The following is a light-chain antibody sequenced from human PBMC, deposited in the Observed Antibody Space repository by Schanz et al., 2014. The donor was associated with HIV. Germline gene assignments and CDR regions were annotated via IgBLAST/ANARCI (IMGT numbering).Light chain of an antibody. CDR1: SSDVGSYNL. Sequence: QSALTQPASVSGSPGQSITISCTGTSSDVGSYNLVSWYQQYPGKVPKLMIYEVNKRPSGVPDRFSGSKSGNTASLTISGLQADDEGDYYCSSYTTNRTMAFGGGTKLTVL. V-gene: IGLV2-14*02. CDR2: EVN. J-gene: IGLJ2*01. CDR3: SSYTTNRTMA.